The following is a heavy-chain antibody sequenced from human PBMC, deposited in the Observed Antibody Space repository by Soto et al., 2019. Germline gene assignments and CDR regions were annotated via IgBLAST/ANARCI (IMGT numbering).Heavy chain of an antibody. Sequence: GASVKVSCKASGYTLTSYGISWVRQAPGQGLEWMGIINPSGGSTSYAQKFQGRVTMTRDTSTSTVYMELSSLRSEDTAVYYCARDWRDGYEGRTNVFDYWGQGTLVTVSS. D-gene: IGHD5-12*01. CDR2: INPSGGST. V-gene: IGHV1-46*01. J-gene: IGHJ4*02. CDR3: ARDWRDGYEGRTNVFDY. CDR1: GYTLTSYG.